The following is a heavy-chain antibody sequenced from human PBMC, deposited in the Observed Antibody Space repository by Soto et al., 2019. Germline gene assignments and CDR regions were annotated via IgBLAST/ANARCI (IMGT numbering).Heavy chain of an antibody. CDR1: GGSISSYY. D-gene: IGHD3-10*01. V-gene: IGHV4-59*01. CDR2: IYYSGST. J-gene: IGHJ5*02. CDR3: ARELFGRSVWFDP. Sequence: SETLSLICTVSGGSISSYYWSWIRQPPGKGLEWIGYIYYSGSTNYNPSLKSRVTISVDTSKNQFSLKLSSVTAADTAVYYCARELFGRSVWFDPWGQGTLVTVSS.